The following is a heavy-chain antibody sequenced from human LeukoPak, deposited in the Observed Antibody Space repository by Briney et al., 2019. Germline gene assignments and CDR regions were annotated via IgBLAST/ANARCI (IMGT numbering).Heavy chain of an antibody. CDR2: LYYSGST. D-gene: IGHD3/OR15-3a*01. CDR3: ARQTGSGLFTLP. V-gene: IGHV4-59*01. CDR1: GDSISSYY. J-gene: IGHJ4*02. Sequence: SETLSLTCTVSGDSISSYYCSWIRQPPGKGLEWIGYLYYSGSTSYNPSLKSRVTISLDTSNNQFSLKLRSVTAADTAVYYCARQTGSGLFTLPGGQGTLVTVSS.